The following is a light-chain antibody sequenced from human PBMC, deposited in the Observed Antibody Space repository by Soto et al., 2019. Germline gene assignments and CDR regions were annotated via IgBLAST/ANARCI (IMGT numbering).Light chain of an antibody. Sequence: DIVMTQSPDSLAVSLGERATINCKSSQSVLYSSNNKNYLAWYQQTPGQPPKLLIYWASTRESGVPDRFSGSGSGTDFTLTISSLQAEDVAVYYYQQYYSTPTWTFGQGTKVDI. CDR3: QQYYSTPTWT. CDR2: WAS. J-gene: IGKJ1*01. V-gene: IGKV4-1*01. CDR1: QSVLYSSNNKNY.